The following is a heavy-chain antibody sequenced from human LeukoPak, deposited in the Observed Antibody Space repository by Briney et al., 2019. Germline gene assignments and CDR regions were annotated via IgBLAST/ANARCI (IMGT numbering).Heavy chain of an antibody. V-gene: IGHV1-2*02. CDR1: GYTFTGYY. CDR2: INPNSGGT. CDR3: ARATQRQYYFDY. D-gene: IGHD6-19*01. J-gene: IGHJ4*02. Sequence: GASVKLSCTASGYTFTGYYMHWVRQPPGQGLEWMGWINPNSGGTNYAQKFQGRVTMTRDTSISTAYMELSRLRSDDTAVYYCARATQRQYYFDYWGQATMATVSS.